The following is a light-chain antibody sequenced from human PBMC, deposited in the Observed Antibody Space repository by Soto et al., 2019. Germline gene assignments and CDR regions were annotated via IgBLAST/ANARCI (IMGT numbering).Light chain of an antibody. Sequence: DIQMTQSPSSLSASVGDRVTITCRASQGISNYLAWYQQKPGKVPKLLIYAASTLQSGVPSRFSGSGSETDFTLTISSLQPEDVATYYCTQYNSAPTWTFGQGTKVEIK. V-gene: IGKV1-27*01. J-gene: IGKJ1*01. CDR1: QGISNY. CDR3: TQYNSAPTWT. CDR2: AAS.